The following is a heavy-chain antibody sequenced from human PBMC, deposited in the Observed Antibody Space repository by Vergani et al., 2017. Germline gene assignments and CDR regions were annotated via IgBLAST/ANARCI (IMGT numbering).Heavy chain of an antibody. J-gene: IGHJ3*02. Sequence: EVQLLESGGDLVQPGGSLRLSCAASGFTFIMHAMSWVRQAPGKGLEWVSTLSASECRTHYADSVKGRFTISRDNSKNTLFLNMNSLRPEYAAVYYCAKVDRSEVVGTFGAFDIWVQGTMVTVSS. CDR2: LSASECRT. CDR3: AKVDRSEVVGTFGAFDI. CDR1: GFTFIMHA. D-gene: IGHD6-19*01. V-gene: IGHV3-23*01.